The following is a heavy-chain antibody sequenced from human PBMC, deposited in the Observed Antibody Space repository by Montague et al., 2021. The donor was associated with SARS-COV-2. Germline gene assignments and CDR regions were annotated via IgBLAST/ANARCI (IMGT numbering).Heavy chain of an antibody. CDR1: GFTFSSYA. CDR3: ARDPFYYDILTGYIYPAYYYYYGMDV. D-gene: IGHD3-9*01. J-gene: IGHJ6*02. Sequence: SLSLSCAASGFTFSSYAMHWVRQAPGKGLEWVAVISYDGSNKYYADSVXGRFTISRDNSKNTLYLQMNSLRAEDTAVYYCARDPFYYDILTGYIYPAYYYYYGMDVWGQGTTVTVSS. V-gene: IGHV3-30-3*01. CDR2: ISYDGSNK.